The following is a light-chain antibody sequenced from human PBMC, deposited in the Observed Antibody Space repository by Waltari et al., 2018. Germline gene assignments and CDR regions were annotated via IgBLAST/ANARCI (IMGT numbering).Light chain of an antibody. J-gene: IGLJ1*01. CDR3: QSYDSSLSGPV. Sequence: QSVLTQPPSVSGAPGPRVTISCTGSSSTIGAGYDVHWYQQLPGPAPKRLIDGNCDRPSGVPDGFAGSKSGTAASLASTGLQAEDEADYYCQSYDSSLSGPVFGTVTKVTVL. CDR2: GNC. CDR1: SSTIGAGYD. V-gene: IGLV1-40*01.